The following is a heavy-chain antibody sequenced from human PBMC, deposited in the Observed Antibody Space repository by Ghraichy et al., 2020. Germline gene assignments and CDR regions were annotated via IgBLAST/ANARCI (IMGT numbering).Heavy chain of an antibody. CDR1: GLIFSNYW. V-gene: IGHV3-7*01. D-gene: IGHD2-2*01. CDR2: INRDGSEK. Sequence: GESLNISCAASGLIFSNYWMSWVRQAPGKGLEWVANINRDGSEKYHVDSVKGRFTISRDNAKNSLYLQMNSLRAEDTAVYYCARARSIVIIPGQEFSYYFDYWGQGALVTVSS. CDR3: ARARSIVIIPGQEFSYYFDY. J-gene: IGHJ4*02.